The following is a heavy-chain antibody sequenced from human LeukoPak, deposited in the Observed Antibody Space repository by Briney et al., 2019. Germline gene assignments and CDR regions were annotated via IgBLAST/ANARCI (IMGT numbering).Heavy chain of an antibody. CDR1: GYSFTSYW. CDR3: ARRYYYDSSGYYYFDD. CDR2: TYPGDSDT. V-gene: IGHV5-51*01. Sequence: GESLKISCKGSGYSFTSYWIGWVRQMPGKGLEWMGITYPGDSDTRYSLSFQGQVTISADKSISTAYLQWSSLKASDTAMYYCARRYYYDSSGYYYFDDWGQGTLVTVSS. D-gene: IGHD3-22*01. J-gene: IGHJ4*02.